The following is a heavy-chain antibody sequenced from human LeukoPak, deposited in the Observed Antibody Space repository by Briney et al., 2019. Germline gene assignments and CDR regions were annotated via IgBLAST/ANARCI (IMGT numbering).Heavy chain of an antibody. CDR3: ARELSQITRTYWFDP. Sequence: ASVRVSCKASGYTFTKYGFSWVRQAPGQGLEWMGWIDAYNGSTNYARKLQDRVTMTTDTSTNTAYMDLSSLRSDDTAVYYCARELSQITRTYWFDPWGQGTLVTVSS. CDR1: GYTFTKYG. J-gene: IGHJ5*02. CDR2: IDAYNGST. V-gene: IGHV1-18*01. D-gene: IGHD1-20*01.